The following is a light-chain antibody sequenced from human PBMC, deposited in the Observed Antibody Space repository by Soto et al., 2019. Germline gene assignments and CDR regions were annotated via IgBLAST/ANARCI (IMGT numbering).Light chain of an antibody. V-gene: IGLV1-44*01. CDR1: SSNIGSNT. CDR3: AAWDDSLNGHVV. J-gene: IGLJ2*01. CDR2: NDN. Sequence: QSVLTQPPSASGTPGQRVTISCSGISSNIGSNTVNWYQQITGTAPKLLIYNDNQRPSGVPDRFSGSKSGTSGSLAISGLQSEDEGDYYCAAWDDSLNGHVVFGGGTKLTVL.